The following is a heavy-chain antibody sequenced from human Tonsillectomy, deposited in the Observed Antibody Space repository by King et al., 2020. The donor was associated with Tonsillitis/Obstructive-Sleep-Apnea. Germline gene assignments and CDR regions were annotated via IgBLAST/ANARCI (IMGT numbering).Heavy chain of an antibody. CDR1: GYTFTSYG. Sequence: VQLVVSGAEVKKPGASVKVSCKASGYTFTSYGISWVRQAPGQGLEWMGWISAYNGNTNYAQKLQGRVTMTTDTSTSTAYMELRSLRSDDTAVYYCARDSPYYYDSSGYYFFDYWGQGTLVTVSS. CDR3: ARDSPYYYDSSGYYFFDY. J-gene: IGHJ4*02. V-gene: IGHV1-18*01. D-gene: IGHD3-22*01. CDR2: ISAYNGNT.